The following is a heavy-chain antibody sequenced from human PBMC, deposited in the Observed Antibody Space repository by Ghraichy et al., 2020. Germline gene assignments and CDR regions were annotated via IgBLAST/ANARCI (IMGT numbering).Heavy chain of an antibody. V-gene: IGHV4-34*01. Sequence: GSLRLSCAVYGGSFSGYYWSWIRQPPGKGLEWIGEINHSGSTNYNPSLKSRVTISVDTSKNQFSLKLSSVTAADTAVYYCASADLALPYSVVTAIPLGTPGYYYYGMDVWGQGTTVTVSS. J-gene: IGHJ6*02. D-gene: IGHD2-21*02. CDR2: INHSGST. CDR3: ASADLALPYSVVTAIPLGTPGYYYYGMDV. CDR1: GGSFSGYY.